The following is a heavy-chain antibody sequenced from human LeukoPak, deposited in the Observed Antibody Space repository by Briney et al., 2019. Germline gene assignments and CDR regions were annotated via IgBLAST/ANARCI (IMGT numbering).Heavy chain of an antibody. Sequence: GGSLRLSCAASGSTFSNYTMHWVRQAPGKGLEYVSTITTNGGSTYYANSVKGRFTISRDISKNTLFLQMDSLRAEDMAVYYCARAHSSSWYDPSDYWGQGTLVTVSS. CDR3: ARAHSSSWYDPSDY. CDR2: ITTNGGST. J-gene: IGHJ4*02. CDR1: GSTFSNYT. D-gene: IGHD6-13*01. V-gene: IGHV3-64*01.